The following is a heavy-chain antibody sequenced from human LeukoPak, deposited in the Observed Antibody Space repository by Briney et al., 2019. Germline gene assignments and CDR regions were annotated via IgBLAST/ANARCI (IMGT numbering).Heavy chain of an antibody. CDR1: GFTFSSYW. CDR3: ARDTLDHYYDSSGYPYYFDY. V-gene: IGHV3-7*01. J-gene: IGHJ4*02. CDR2: IKQDGSEK. D-gene: IGHD3-22*01. Sequence: GGSLTLSCAASGFTFSSYWMSWVRQAPGKELEWVANIKQDGSEKYYVDSVKGRFTISRDNAKNSLYLQMNSLRAEDTAVYYCARDTLDHYYDSSGYPYYFDYWGQGTLVTVSS.